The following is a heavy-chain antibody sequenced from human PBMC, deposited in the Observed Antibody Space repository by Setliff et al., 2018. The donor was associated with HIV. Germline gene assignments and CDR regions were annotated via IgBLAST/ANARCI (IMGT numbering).Heavy chain of an antibody. V-gene: IGHV1-2*02. CDR1: GYTFTDYF. J-gene: IGHJ4*02. D-gene: IGHD1-1*01. CDR2: ISPDNANT. Sequence: ASVKVSCKSSGYTFTDYFIHWVRQAPGQGLEWMGWISPDNANTRISQRFRGSVTMTRDRSINTAYMEFSGLTSDDTAVYYCARQLSNSFDYWGQGTLVTVFS. CDR3: ARQLSNSFDY.